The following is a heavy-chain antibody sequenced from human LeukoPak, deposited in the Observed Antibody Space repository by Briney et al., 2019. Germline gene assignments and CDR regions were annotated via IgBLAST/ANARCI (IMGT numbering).Heavy chain of an antibody. J-gene: IGHJ4*02. V-gene: IGHV1-3*01. CDR2: INAGDGST. D-gene: IGHD6-13*01. Sequence: ASVKVSCKASGYTFIRYGINWVRQAPGQRLEWMGRINAGDGSTKFSQKFQGRVTITRDTSSSTAYMELSSLRSEDTAVFYCARDGASSSWYGFDYWGQGTLVTVSS. CDR1: GYTFIRYG. CDR3: ARDGASSSWYGFDY.